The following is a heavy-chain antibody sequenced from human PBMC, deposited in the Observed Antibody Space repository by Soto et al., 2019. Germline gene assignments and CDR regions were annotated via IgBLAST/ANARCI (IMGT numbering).Heavy chain of an antibody. J-gene: IGHJ5*02. CDR3: ARETYGDYVGYFEP. D-gene: IGHD3-9*01. Sequence: TLSLTCAVSGGSISSGDFSWNWIRQPPGKGLEYIGYIYYGGSTYYNPSLQSRVTMSVDRSRNQFSLKLNSVTAADTAVYYCARETYGDYVGYFEPWGQG. V-gene: IGHV4-30-2*01. CDR1: GGSISSGDFS. CDR2: IYYGGST.